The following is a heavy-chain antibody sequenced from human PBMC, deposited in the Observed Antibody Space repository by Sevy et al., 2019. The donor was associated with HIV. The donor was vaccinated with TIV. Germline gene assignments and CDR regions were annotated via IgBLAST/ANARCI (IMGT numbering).Heavy chain of an antibody. D-gene: IGHD3-10*01. Sequence: GGSLRLSCAASGFTFSSYSMNWVRQAPGKGLEWVSYISSSSSTIYYADSVKGRFTISRDKAKNSLYLQMNSLRAEDTAVYYCARDRGGRYYGSGGLDYWGQGTLVTVSS. CDR2: ISSSSSTI. J-gene: IGHJ4*02. CDR1: GFTFSSYS. V-gene: IGHV3-48*01. CDR3: ARDRGGRYYGSGGLDY.